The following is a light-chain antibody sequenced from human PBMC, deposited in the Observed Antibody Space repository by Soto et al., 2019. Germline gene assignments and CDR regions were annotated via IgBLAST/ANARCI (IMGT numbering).Light chain of an antibody. CDR2: DVS. J-gene: IGKJ4*01. CDR1: QSVSSF. Sequence: EIVLTQSPATLSLSPGERATLSCRASQSVSSFLAWYQQRPGQPPRLLIYDVSNRATGSPTRFSGSGSGTDFTLTISSLEPEDFAVYYCQQRINWPLTFGGGTKVETK. V-gene: IGKV3-11*01. CDR3: QQRINWPLT.